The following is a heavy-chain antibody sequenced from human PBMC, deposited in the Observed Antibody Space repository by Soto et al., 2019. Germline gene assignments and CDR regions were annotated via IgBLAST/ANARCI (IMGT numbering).Heavy chain of an antibody. J-gene: IGHJ6*02. D-gene: IGHD3-22*01. V-gene: IGHV1-69*12. CDR3: ARGDATKIVVTTYYAMDV. CDR1: GGSLSNYG. CDR2: IIPVFGTP. Sequence: QVQLVQSGAEVKKPGSSVKVSCKASGGSLSNYGISWVRQAPGQGLEWMRAIIPVFGTPNYAQKFQDRVTITADESTTTVYMEVRSLTSEDTAVYYCARGDATKIVVTTYYAMDVWGQGTTETVAS.